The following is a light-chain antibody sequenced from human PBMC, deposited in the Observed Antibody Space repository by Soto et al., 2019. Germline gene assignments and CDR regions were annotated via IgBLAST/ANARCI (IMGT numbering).Light chain of an antibody. CDR3: HQYGSSPST. CDR1: QSITNNF. J-gene: IGKJ1*01. Sequence: DIVLTQSPGTLSLSPGEIATLSCSASQSITNNFLAWYQQKPGQAPRLLIYGASYRATGIPDRFSGSGSGTDFTLTISRLEPEDFAVYYCHQYGSSPSTFGQGTKVDIK. V-gene: IGKV3-20*01. CDR2: GAS.